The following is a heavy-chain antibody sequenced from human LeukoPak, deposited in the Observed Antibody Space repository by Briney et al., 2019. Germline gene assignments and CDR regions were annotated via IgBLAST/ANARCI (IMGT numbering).Heavy chain of an antibody. CDR1: GYTFTSYG. CDR2: MNPNSGNT. V-gene: IGHV1-8*03. J-gene: IGHJ5*02. Sequence: ASVKVSCKASGYTFTSYGINWVRQATGQGLEWMGWMNPNSGNTGYAQKFQGRVTITRNTSISTAYMELSSLRSEDTAVYYCARSEYSGNWFDPWGQGTLVTVSS. D-gene: IGHD1-14*01. CDR3: ARSEYSGNWFDP.